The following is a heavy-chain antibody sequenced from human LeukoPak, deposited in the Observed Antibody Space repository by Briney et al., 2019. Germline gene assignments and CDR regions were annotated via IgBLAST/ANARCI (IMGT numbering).Heavy chain of an antibody. V-gene: IGHV3-30*03. CDR3: ARDAVDTANAV. D-gene: IGHD5-18*01. Sequence: GGSLRLSCAASGFTFSTYGMHWVRQAPGKGLEWVAVISYDESTKYYADSVKGRFTISRDNAKNTLYLQMNSLRAEDTAVYYCARDAVDTANAVWGQGTTVTVSS. CDR2: ISYDESTK. CDR1: GFTFSTYG. J-gene: IGHJ6*02.